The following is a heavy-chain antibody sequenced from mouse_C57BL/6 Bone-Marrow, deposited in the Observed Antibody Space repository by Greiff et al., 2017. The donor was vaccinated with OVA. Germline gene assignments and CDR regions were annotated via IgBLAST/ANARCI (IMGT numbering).Heavy chain of an antibody. D-gene: IGHD2-1*01. CDR1: GYSITSGYY. Sequence: DVKLQESGPGLVKPSQSLSLTCSVTGYSITSGYYWNWIRQFPGNKLEWMGYISYDGSNNYNPSLKNRISITRDTSKNQFFLKLNSVTTEDTATYYCARRGIYYGNYGAMDYWGQGTSVTVSS. CDR3: ARRGIYYGNYGAMDY. V-gene: IGHV3-6*01. J-gene: IGHJ4*01. CDR2: ISYDGSN.